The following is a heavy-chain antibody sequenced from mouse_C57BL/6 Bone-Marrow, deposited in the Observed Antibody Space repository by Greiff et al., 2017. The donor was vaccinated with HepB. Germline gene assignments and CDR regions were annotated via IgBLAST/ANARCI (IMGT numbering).Heavy chain of an antibody. CDR2: IYPGDGDT. D-gene: IGHD1-1*01. CDR1: GYAFSSSW. V-gene: IGHV1-82*01. Sequence: VQGVESGPELVKPGASVKISCKASGYAFSSSWMNWVKQRPGKGLEWIGRIYPGDGDTNYNGKFKGKATLTADKSSSTAYMQLSSLTSEDSAVYFCARSGDSRDAMDYWGQGTSVTVSS. CDR3: ARSGDSRDAMDY. J-gene: IGHJ4*01.